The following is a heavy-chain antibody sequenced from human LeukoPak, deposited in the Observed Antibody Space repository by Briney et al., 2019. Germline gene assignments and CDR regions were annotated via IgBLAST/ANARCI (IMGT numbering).Heavy chain of an antibody. J-gene: IGHJ5*02. CDR2: INHSGST. CDR3: ARVRANWFDP. Sequence: SETLSLTCVVYGGSFSGYYWSWIRQPPGKGLEWIGEINHSGSTNYNPSLKSRVTISVDTSKNQFSLKLSSVTAADTAVYYCARVRANWFDPWGQGTLVTVSS. V-gene: IGHV4-34*01. CDR1: GGSFSGYY.